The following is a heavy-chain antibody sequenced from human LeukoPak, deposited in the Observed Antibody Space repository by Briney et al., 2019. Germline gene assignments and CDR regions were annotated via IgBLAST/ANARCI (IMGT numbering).Heavy chain of an antibody. V-gene: IGHV3-9*01. Sequence: GGSLRLSCAASGFTFDDYAMHWVRQAPGKGLEWVSGITWNSGGIGYADSVKGRFTISRDNAKNSLYLQMNSLRAEDTALYYCARDSLYCSTTSCHFDYWGQGTLVTVSS. CDR3: ARDSLYCSTTSCHFDY. CDR1: GFTFDDYA. D-gene: IGHD2-2*01. J-gene: IGHJ4*02. CDR2: ITWNSGGI.